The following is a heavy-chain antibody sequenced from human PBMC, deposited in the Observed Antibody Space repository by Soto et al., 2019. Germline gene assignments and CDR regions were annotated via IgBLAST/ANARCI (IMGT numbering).Heavy chain of an antibody. J-gene: IGHJ4*02. CDR1: GFTFNRHA. Sequence: PGGSLRLSCTASGFTFNRHAMTWVRQATGKGLEWVSGLSDSGGSIYYADSVKGRFTISRDNSMNTLYLQMNTLRAEDTAVYYCAKVSSAWYAGFFDLWGQGTLVTVSS. CDR2: LSDSGGSI. CDR3: AKVSSAWYAGFFDL. D-gene: IGHD2-8*01. V-gene: IGHV3-23*01.